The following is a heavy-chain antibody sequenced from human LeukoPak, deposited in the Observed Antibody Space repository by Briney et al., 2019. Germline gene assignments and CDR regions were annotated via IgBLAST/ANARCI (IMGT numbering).Heavy chain of an antibody. CDR1: GASISSSTYY. Sequence: PSETLSLTCTVSGASISSSTYYWGWIRQPPGKGLEWIGSISYSGSTYYNPSLKSRVTISVDTSKNRFSLKLSSVTAADTAVYYCARHGVREWELLGYFDYWGQGTLVTVSS. CDR2: ISYSGST. J-gene: IGHJ4*02. CDR3: ARHGVREWELLGYFDY. V-gene: IGHV4-39*01. D-gene: IGHD1-26*01.